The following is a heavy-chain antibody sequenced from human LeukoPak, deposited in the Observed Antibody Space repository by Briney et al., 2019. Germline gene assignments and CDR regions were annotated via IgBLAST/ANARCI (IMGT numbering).Heavy chain of an antibody. CDR1: GGSFSGYY. V-gene: IGHV4-34*01. CDR2: ISSGGRT. D-gene: IGHD3-3*02. CDR3: ARVVQRRTTGDIFGRYFDF. J-gene: IGHJ4*02. Sequence: KPSETLSLTCAVYGGSFSGYYWTWLRQSPVKGLEWLGEISSGGRTNDNPSLKSRVSISVDTSKSQFSLNLSSVTAADTAVYYCARVVQRRTTGDIFGRYFDFWGQGSLVTVSS.